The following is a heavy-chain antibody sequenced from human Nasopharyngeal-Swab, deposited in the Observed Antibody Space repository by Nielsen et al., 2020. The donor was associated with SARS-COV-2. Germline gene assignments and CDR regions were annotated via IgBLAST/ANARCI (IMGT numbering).Heavy chain of an antibody. Sequence: ASVKVSCKASGYTFNRYAIHWVRQAPGQGLEWMGWISTGDGNTKYSQQLQGRVIITRDTSASTVYMDLSSLSADDTAVYYCTRGPDFVVAVADYWGQGTLVTLSS. J-gene: IGHJ4*02. V-gene: IGHV1-3*04. CDR1: GYTFNRYA. D-gene: IGHD2-15*01. CDR3: TRGPDFVVAVADY. CDR2: ISTGDGNT.